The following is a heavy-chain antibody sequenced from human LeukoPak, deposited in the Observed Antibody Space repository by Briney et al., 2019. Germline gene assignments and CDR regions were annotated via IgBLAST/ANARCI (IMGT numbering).Heavy chain of an antibody. CDR2: IKQDGSEK. Sequence: GGSLRLSCAASGFTFSSYWMSWVRQAPGKGLEWVAKIKQDGSEKYYVDSVKGRFTISRDNSKNPLYLQMNRLRAEDTAVYYCATAPHTRGYSSSWYLDYWGQGTLVTVSS. CDR3: ATAPHTRGYSSSWYLDY. J-gene: IGHJ4*02. V-gene: IGHV3-7*01. CDR1: GFTFSSYW. D-gene: IGHD6-13*01.